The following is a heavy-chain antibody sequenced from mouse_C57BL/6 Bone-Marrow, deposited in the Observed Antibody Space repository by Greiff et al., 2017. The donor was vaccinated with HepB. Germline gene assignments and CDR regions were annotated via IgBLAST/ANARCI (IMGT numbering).Heavy chain of an antibody. V-gene: IGHV2-2*01. J-gene: IGHJ4*01. CDR3: ARATTTWGDAMDY. CDR2: IWRGGST. D-gene: IGHD6-1*01. Sequence: QVQLQQSGPGLVQPSQSLSITCTASGFALTSYGVHWVRQSPGKGLEWLGVIWRGGSTDYNAAFISRLSTSKDNSKSQVFFKMNSLQADDTAIYYCARATTTWGDAMDYWGQGTSVTVSS. CDR1: GFALTSYG.